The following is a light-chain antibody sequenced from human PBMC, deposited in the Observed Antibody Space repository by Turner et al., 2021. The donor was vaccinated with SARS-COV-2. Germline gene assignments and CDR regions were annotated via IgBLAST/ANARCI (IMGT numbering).Light chain of an antibody. J-gene: IGKJ4*01. Sequence: DFQLTQSPSFLSASVGDRVTITCRASQNINNYLAWYQQKPGRAPKLLIYGASTLQSGVPSRFSGSGSGTEFTLTITGLRPEDSATYYCQQLNSYPRLTFGGGTKV. V-gene: IGKV1-9*01. CDR1: QNINNY. CDR2: GAS. CDR3: QQLNSYPRLT.